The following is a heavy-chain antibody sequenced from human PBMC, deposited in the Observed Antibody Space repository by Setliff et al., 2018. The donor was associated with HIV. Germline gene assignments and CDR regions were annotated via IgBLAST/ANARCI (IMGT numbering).Heavy chain of an antibody. J-gene: IGHJ5*02. D-gene: IGHD1-26*01. CDR1: GGSISSRSYY. Sequence: SETLSLTCSVFGGSISSRSYYWGWIRQHPGGGLEWIGYIYHTGKTYYNPSLQSRIIMSLDMSQNQFSLKLSSVTAADTAVYYCAKEGNSVDNWLDPWGPGTLVTVSS. V-gene: IGHV4-31*03. CDR2: IYHTGKT. CDR3: AKEGNSVDNWLDP.